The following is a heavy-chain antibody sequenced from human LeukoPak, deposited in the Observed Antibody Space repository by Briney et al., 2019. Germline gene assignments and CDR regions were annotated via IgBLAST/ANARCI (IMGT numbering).Heavy chain of an antibody. CDR1: GGSISSSSYY. V-gene: IGHV4-39*07. Sequence: SETLSLTCTVSGGSISSSSYYWGWIRQPPGKGLEWIGSIYYDGITYYNPSLKSRVTISVDTSKNQFSLKLSSVTAADTAVYYCARAVRGEYSSSFGWFDPWGQGTLVTVSS. CDR2: IYYDGIT. D-gene: IGHD6-13*01. J-gene: IGHJ5*02. CDR3: ARAVRGEYSSSFGWFDP.